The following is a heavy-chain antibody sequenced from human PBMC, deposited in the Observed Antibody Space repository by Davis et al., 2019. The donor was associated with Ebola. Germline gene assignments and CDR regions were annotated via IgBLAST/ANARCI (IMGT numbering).Heavy chain of an antibody. Sequence: SVKVSCKASGGTFSSYAISWVRQAPGQGLEWMGGIIPIFGTANYAQKFQGRVTITADESTSTVYMELSSLRSEDTAVYYCARENPDYGDSVYFDYWGQGTLVTVSS. J-gene: IGHJ4*02. D-gene: IGHD4-17*01. CDR2: IIPIFGTA. CDR3: ARENPDYGDSVYFDY. V-gene: IGHV1-69*13. CDR1: GGTFSSYA.